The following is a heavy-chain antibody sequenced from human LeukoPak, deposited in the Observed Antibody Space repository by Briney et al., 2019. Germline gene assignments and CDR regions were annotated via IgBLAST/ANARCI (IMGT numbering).Heavy chain of an antibody. CDR3: ARHGLFSIAVAGLIDY. V-gene: IGHV4-38-2*02. D-gene: IGHD6-19*01. CDR1: GYSISSGYY. CDR2: IYHSGST. J-gene: IGHJ4*02. Sequence: SETLSLTCTVSGYSISSGYYWGWIRQPPGKELEWIGSIYHSGSTYYNPSLKSRVTISVDTSKNQFSLKLSSVTAADTAVYYCARHGLFSIAVAGLIDYWGQGTLVTVSS.